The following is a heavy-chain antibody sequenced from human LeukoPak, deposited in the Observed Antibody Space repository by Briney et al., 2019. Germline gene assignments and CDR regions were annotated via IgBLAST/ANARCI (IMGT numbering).Heavy chain of an antibody. CDR2: IKEDGTET. CDR3: AKEGRSLQTY. CDR1: GFTFSSSA. Sequence: PGGSLRLSCAASGFTFSSSAMSWVRLAPGKGLEWVANIKEDGTETYYVDSVKGRFTISRDNAKNPLYLQMNSLRVEDTAVYYCAKEGRSLQTYWGQGTLVTVSS. J-gene: IGHJ4*02. V-gene: IGHV3-7*03. D-gene: IGHD5-24*01.